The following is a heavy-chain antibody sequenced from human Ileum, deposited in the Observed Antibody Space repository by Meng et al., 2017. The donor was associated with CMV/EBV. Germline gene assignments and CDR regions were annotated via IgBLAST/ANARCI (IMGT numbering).Heavy chain of an antibody. CDR1: GGSFSGYY. CDR3: ARVSLGYCSSTSCRDY. V-gene: IGHV4-34*01. J-gene: IGHJ4*02. D-gene: IGHD2-2*01. Sequence: YGGSFSGYYWSWIRQPPGKGLEWIGEINHSGSTNYNPSLKSRVTISVDTSKNQFSLKLSSVTAADTAVYYCARVSLGYCSSTSCRDYWGQGTLVTVSS. CDR2: INHSGST.